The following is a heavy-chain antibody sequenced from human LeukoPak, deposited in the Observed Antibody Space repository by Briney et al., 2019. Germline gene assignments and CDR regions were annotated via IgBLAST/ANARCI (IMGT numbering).Heavy chain of an antibody. CDR3: AREDYVGLPQD. CDR1: GFSFKDYN. V-gene: IGHV3-30*03. J-gene: IGHJ4*02. Sequence: GSLRLSFSASGFSFKDYNMHWVRPAPGKGLGWVAVLTYDGSNKYYADSVKGRFTISRDNSKSTLYLQMNSLRAEDTAMYYCAREDYVGLPQDWGQGILVTVSS. D-gene: IGHD3-10*02. CDR2: LTYDGSNK.